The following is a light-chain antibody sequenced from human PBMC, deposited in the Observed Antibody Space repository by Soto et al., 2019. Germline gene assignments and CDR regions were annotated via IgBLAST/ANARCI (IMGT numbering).Light chain of an antibody. J-gene: IGKJ1*01. Sequence: EIVMTQSPATLSVSPGERATLSCRASQSFSSNLAWYQEKHGQAPRLLIYGAYTRATGIPSRFSGSGSGTEFTLTISSLQAEDFAVYYCQKYNNWWTFGQGTKVEIK. CDR2: GAY. CDR1: QSFSSN. CDR3: QKYNNWWT. V-gene: IGKV3-15*01.